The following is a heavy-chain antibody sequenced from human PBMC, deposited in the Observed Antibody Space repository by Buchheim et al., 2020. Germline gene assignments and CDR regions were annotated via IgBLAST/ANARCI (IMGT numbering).Heavy chain of an antibody. D-gene: IGHD1-26*01. CDR2: IYYSGST. J-gene: IGHJ4*02. V-gene: IGHV4-39*01. CDR1: GGSISSSSYY. CDR3: ARHQFLVRAGRYYFDY. Sequence: QLQLQESGPGLVKPSETLSLTCTVSGGSISSSSYYWGWIRQPPGKGLEWIGSIYYSGSTYYNPSLKSRVTIDTSKNQFSLKLSSVTAADTAVYYCARHQFLVRAGRYYFDYWGQGTL.